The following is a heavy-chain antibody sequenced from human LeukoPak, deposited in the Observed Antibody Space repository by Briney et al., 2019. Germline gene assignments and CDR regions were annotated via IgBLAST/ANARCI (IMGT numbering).Heavy chain of an antibody. D-gene: IGHD6-13*01. V-gene: IGHV3-74*01. Sequence: GGSLRLSCAASGFTFSSYWMHWVRQAPGKGLVWVSRINSDGSSTSYADSVKGRFTISRDNAKNTLYLQMNSLRAEDTAVYYCAREGSSSSWSTYYYYYMDVWGKGTTVTISS. CDR3: AREGSSSSWSTYYYYYMDV. CDR1: GFTFSSYW. CDR2: INSDGSST. J-gene: IGHJ6*03.